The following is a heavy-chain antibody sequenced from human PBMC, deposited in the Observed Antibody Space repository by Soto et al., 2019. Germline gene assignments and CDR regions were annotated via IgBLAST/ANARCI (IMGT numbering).Heavy chain of an antibody. V-gene: IGHV1-3*01. CDR1: GYTFTSYA. CDR3: AGIVVVEAAQFDY. CDR2: INAGNGNT. D-gene: IGHD2-2*01. J-gene: IGHJ4*02. Sequence: GASVKVSCKASGYTFTSYAMHWVRQAPGQRLEWMGWINAGNGNTKYSQKFQGRVTITRDTSASTAYMELSSLRSEDTAVYYCAGIVVVEAAQFDYWGQGTLVTVSS.